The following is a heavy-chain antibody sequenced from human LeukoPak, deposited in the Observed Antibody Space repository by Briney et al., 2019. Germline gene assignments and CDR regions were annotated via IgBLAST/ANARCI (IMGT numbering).Heavy chain of an antibody. J-gene: IGHJ4*02. D-gene: IGHD6-13*01. CDR2: ISYDGSNK. CDR3: ARDLMGIAYRGAFYY. CDR1: GFTFSNYA. V-gene: IGHV3-30*04. Sequence: GRSLRLSCAASGFTFSNYAMHWVRQAPGKGLDWVAVISYDGSNKYYADSVKGRFTISRDNSKNPLYLQMNRLRAEDTAVYYCARDLMGIAYRGAFYYWGQGTLVTVSS.